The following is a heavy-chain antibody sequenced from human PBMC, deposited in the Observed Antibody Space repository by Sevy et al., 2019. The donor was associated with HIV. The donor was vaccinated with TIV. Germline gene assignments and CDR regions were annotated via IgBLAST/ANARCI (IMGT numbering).Heavy chain of an antibody. V-gene: IGHV3-48*01. CDR2: MSNTGGAI. J-gene: IGHJ4*02. Sequence: GGSLRLSCPASGFSFCIYSMNWVRQAPGKGLEWLSYMSNTGGAIHYADSVKGRFTISRDNAKNSLYLQMNSLRAEDTAVYYCASQRGGYERLYYYDYWGQGTLVTVSS. CDR1: GFSFCIYS. D-gene: IGHD5-12*01. CDR3: ASQRGGYERLYYYDY.